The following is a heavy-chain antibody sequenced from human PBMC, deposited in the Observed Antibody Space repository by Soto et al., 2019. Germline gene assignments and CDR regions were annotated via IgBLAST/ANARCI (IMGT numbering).Heavy chain of an antibody. CDR1: GFTFSSYA. V-gene: IGHV3-30-3*01. D-gene: IGHD3-3*01. CDR3: ARGPTYDFWSGYRALFDY. CDR2: ISYDGSNK. J-gene: IGHJ4*02. Sequence: QVQLVESGGGVVQPGRSLRLSCAASGFTFSSYAMHWVRQAPGKGLEWVAVISYDGSNKYYADSVKGRFTISRDNSKNTLYLQMNSLRAEDTAVYYCARGPTYDFWSGYRALFDYWGQGTLVTVSS.